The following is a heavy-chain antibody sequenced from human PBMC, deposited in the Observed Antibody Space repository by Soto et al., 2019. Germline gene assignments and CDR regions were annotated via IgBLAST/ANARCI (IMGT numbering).Heavy chain of an antibody. CDR3: ARVVPGAEAWFGP. D-gene: IGHD2-2*01. J-gene: IGHJ5*02. V-gene: IGHV1-69*13. CDR2: IIPIFGTA. Sequence: ASVKVSCKASGGTFSSYAISWVRQAPGQGLEWMGGIIPIFGTANYARKFQGRVTITADESTSTAYMELRSLRSDDTAVYYCARVVPGAEAWFGPWGQGTLVTVSS. CDR1: GGTFSSYA.